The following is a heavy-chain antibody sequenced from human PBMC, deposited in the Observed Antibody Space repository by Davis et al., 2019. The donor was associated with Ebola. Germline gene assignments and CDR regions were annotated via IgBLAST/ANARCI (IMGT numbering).Heavy chain of an antibody. V-gene: IGHV4-59*11. Sequence: PSETLSLTCTVSGVSISTHYWSWIRQPPGKRLEWFGSIYYTGSAYYNSSLNSRVTISVDTSKNQFSLKLGSVTAADTAMYYCAERGGSVWGQGTLVTVSS. CDR2: IYYTGSA. J-gene: IGHJ4*02. CDR1: GVSISTHY. CDR3: AERGGSV. D-gene: IGHD3-16*01.